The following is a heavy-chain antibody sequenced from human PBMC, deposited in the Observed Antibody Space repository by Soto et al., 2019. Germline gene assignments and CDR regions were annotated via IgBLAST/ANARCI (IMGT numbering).Heavy chain of an antibody. V-gene: IGHV3-9*01. J-gene: IGHJ4*02. CDR2: ISWNSGSI. CDR3: AKDTVISDWAVCYFDS. Sequence: PGGSLRLSCAASGFTFDDYAMHWVRQAPGKGLEWVSGISWNSGSIGYADSVKGRFTISRDNAKNSLYLQMNSLRAEDTALYYCAKDTVISDWAVCYFDSWSQENPVTISS. CDR1: GFTFDDYA. D-gene: IGHD6-19*01.